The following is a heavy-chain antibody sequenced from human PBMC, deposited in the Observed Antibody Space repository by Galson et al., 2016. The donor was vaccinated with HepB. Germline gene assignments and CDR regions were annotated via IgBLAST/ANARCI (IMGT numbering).Heavy chain of an antibody. CDR1: GFTFSDHF. Sequence: SLRLSCAASGFTFSDHFMDWVRQAPGKGLEWVGRIRNKASSYTTEYAASVRGRFTISRDDSENSVYLQFNSLKTEDTAVYYCARDNTRYGMDVWGQGTTVAVSS. CDR2: IRNKASSYTT. CDR3: ARDNTRYGMDV. J-gene: IGHJ6*02. V-gene: IGHV3-72*01.